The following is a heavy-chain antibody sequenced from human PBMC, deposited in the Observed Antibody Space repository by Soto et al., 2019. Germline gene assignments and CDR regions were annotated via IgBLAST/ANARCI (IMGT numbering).Heavy chain of an antibody. CDR3: VGTYDYSRNLDF. V-gene: IGHV3-53*01. CDR2: ISGSGTT. D-gene: IGHD5-12*01. CDR1: GFTVSSNY. J-gene: IGHJ4*02. Sequence: GGSLRLSCAASGFTVSSNYMNWVRQAPGKGLEWVSVISGSGTTFYADAVKGRFTTSRDNSKNTVYLQMISLRDEDTAVYYCVGTYDYSRNLDFWGQGALVTVSS.